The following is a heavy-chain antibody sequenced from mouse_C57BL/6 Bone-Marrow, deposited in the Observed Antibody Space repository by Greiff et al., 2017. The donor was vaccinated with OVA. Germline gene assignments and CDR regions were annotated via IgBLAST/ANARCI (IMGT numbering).Heavy chain of an antibody. Sequence: QVQLQQSGAELVRPGASVKLSCKASGYTFTDYYINWVKQRPGQGLEWIARIYPGSGNTYYNEKFRGKATLTAEQSSSTAYMQLSSLTSEDSAVYFWARADYYGSSYDAMDYWGQGTSVTVSS. CDR3: ARADYYGSSYDAMDY. D-gene: IGHD1-1*01. CDR2: IYPGSGNT. V-gene: IGHV1-76*01. CDR1: GYTFTDYY. J-gene: IGHJ4*01.